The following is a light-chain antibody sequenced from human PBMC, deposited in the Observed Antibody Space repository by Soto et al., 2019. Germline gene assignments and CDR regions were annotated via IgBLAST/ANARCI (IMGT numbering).Light chain of an antibody. CDR3: AAWDDSLRGRV. CDR1: SSNIGSNY. CDR2: RNN. V-gene: IGLV1-47*01. Sequence: QSVLTQPPSASGTPGQSVTISCSGSSSNIGSNYVFWYQQLPGTAPKLLMYRNNQRPSGVPDRFSDSKSGTSASLAISGLRSVDEAHYYCAAWDDSLRGRVFGGGTKLTVL. J-gene: IGLJ3*02.